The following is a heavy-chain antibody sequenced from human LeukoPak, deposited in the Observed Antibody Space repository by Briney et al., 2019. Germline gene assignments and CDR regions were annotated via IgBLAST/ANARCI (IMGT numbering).Heavy chain of an antibody. V-gene: IGHV3-33*01. D-gene: IGHD1-20*01. Sequence: GGSLRLSCAASGFTFSSYGMHWVRQAPGKGLEWVAVIWYDGSNKYYADSVKGRFTISRDNSKNTLYLQMNSLRAEDTAVYYCARPLNTWTGMDVWGQGTTVTVSS. CDR2: IWYDGSNK. CDR1: GFTFSSYG. J-gene: IGHJ6*02. CDR3: ARPLNTWTGMDV.